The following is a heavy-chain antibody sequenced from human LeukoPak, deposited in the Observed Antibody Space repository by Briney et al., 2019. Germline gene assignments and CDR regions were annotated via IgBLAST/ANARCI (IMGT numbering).Heavy chain of an antibody. D-gene: IGHD2-2*01. V-gene: IGHV1-2*02. J-gene: IGHJ4*02. CDR3: ARGKGYCSSTSCYAGPVDY. Sequence: ASVKVSCKASGYTFTGYYMHWVRQAPGQGLEWMGWINPNSGGTNYAQKFQGRVTMTRDTSISTAYMELRRLRSDDTAVYYCARGKGYCSSTSCYAGPVDYWGQGTLVTVSS. CDR1: GYTFTGYY. CDR2: INPNSGGT.